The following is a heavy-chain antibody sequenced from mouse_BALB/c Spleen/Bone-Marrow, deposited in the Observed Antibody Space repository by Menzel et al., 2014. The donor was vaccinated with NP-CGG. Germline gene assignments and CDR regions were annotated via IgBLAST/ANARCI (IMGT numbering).Heavy chain of an antibody. CDR1: GYSIISGYS. V-gene: IGHV3-1*02. J-gene: IGHJ3*01. Sequence: EVKLMESGPDLVKPSQSLLLPRTVTGYSIISGYSWHWIRQFPGNKLEWLGYIHYSGSTNYNPSLKSRISITRDTSKNQFFLQLNSVPTEDTATYYCATDYYGWFAYWGQGTLVTVSA. CDR2: IHYSGST. D-gene: IGHD1-1*01. CDR3: ATDYYGWFAY.